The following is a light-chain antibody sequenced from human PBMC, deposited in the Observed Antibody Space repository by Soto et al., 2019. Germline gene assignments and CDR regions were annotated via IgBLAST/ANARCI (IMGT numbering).Light chain of an antibody. CDR3: QQYNSYYRT. V-gene: IGKV1-9*01. J-gene: IGKJ1*01. Sequence: DIQLTQSPSFLSASVGDRVTITCRASQGISSYLAWYQQKPGKAPKLLIYAASTLQSGVPSRFSGSVSGTEGTITISSLKKEDGSTYYCQQYNSYYRTFGQGTKVDIK. CDR1: QGISSY. CDR2: AAS.